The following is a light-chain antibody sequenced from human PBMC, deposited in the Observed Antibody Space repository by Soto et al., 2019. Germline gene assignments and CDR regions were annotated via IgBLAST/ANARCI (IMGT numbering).Light chain of an antibody. CDR2: DDS. V-gene: IGKV1-5*01. CDR3: QQYNSYPIT. Sequence: DIQMTQSPSTLSSSLGDRVTITCRASQSISSWLAWYQQKPGKAPKLLIYDDSSLESGVPSRFSGSGSGTELTLTISRLQPDDFATYYCQQYNSYPITCGQGTRLEIK. CDR1: QSISSW. J-gene: IGKJ5*01.